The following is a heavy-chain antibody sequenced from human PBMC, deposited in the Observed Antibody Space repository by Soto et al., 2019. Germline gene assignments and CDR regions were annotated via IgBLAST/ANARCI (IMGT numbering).Heavy chain of an antibody. CDR2: IKTDGSEK. V-gene: IGHV3-7*05. D-gene: IGHD2-8*01. CDR3: ARPERVSPEDV. J-gene: IGHJ6*02. Sequence: EVQLVESGGGLVQPGGSLRLSCEASGFTFSANWMGWVRQAPGTGLQWVATIKTDGSEKYYLDSVTSRFTTSRDNDKNSLYLQRNTLSAEDTVFDYWARPERVSPEDVCGHGITVTVYS. CDR1: GFTFSANW.